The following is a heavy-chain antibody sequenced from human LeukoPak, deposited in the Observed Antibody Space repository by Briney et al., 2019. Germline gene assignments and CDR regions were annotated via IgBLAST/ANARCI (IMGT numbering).Heavy chain of an antibody. Sequence: PSETLSLTCTVSGGSVSTSSYYWGWIRQPPGKGLEWIGSIYYSRSTYYNPSLKGRVTISVDTSKNQFSLKLSSVTAADTAVYYCARHADSGFGQLAFDYWGQGTLVTVSS. J-gene: IGHJ4*02. CDR1: GGSVSTSSYY. D-gene: IGHD3-10*01. CDR3: ARHADSGFGQLAFDY. CDR2: IYYSRST. V-gene: IGHV4-39*01.